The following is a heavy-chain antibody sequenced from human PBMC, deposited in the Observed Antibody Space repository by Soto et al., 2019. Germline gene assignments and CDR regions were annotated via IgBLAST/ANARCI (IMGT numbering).Heavy chain of an antibody. CDR1: GGSFSGYY. V-gene: IGHV4-34*01. J-gene: IGHJ6*02. CDR2: INHSGST. D-gene: IGHD3-10*02. Sequence: QVQLQQWGAGLLKPSETLSLTCAVYGGSFSGYYWSWIRQPPGKGLEWIGEINHSGSTNYNPSLRSRVTISVDTSTNQFALKLGSVTAADTAVYYCARDVVRGVIKGLYYYYYGMDVWGQGTTVTVSS. CDR3: ARDVVRGVIKGLYYYYYGMDV.